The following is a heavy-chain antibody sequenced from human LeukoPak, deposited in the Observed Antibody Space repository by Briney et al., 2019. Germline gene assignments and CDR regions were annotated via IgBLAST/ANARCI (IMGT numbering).Heavy chain of an antibody. D-gene: IGHD3-16*01. CDR1: GFTFSSYS. CDR2: ISSSSSYI. V-gene: IGHV3-21*01. Sequence: GGSLRLSCAASGFTFSSYSMNWVRQAPGKGLEWVASISSSSSYIGYADSVKGRFTIFRDNAKNSLYLQMNSLRAEDTAVYYCASGGSGKIFDYYYGMDVWGQGTTVTVSS. J-gene: IGHJ6*02. CDR3: ASGGSGKIFDYYYGMDV.